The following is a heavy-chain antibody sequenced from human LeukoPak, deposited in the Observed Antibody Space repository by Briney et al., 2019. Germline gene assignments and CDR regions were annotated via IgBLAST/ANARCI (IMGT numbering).Heavy chain of an antibody. CDR3: ARDGGSGSGPFDY. D-gene: IGHD2-15*01. J-gene: IGHJ4*02. V-gene: IGHV3-74*01. CDR2: INSDGSST. CDR1: GFTFSNYW. Sequence: GGSLRLSCAASGFTFSNYWVHWVRQAPGRGLVWVSHINSDGSSTNYADSVKGRFTISRDNAKNTLYLQMNSLRAEDTAVYYCARDGGSGSGPFDYWGQGTLVTVSS.